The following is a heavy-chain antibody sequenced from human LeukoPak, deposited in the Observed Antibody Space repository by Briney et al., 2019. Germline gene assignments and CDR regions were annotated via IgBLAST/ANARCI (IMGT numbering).Heavy chain of an antibody. CDR2: IYHSGST. J-gene: IGHJ6*03. CDR1: GVSICSGGYY. Sequence: SETLSLTCTVSGVSICSGGYYWSWIRQPPGRGLEWIGYIYHSGSTYYNPSLKSRVTISVDRCKNQLSLKLSSVTAADTAVYYCARGARLHYYYYMDVWGKGTPVTVSS. V-gene: IGHV4-30-2*01. CDR3: ARGARLHYYYYMDV.